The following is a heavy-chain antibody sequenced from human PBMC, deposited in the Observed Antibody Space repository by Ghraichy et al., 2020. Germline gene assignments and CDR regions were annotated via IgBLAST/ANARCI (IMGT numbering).Heavy chain of an antibody. V-gene: IGHV3-48*03. D-gene: IGHD5-12*01. J-gene: IGHJ5*02. CDR1: GFTFRSYE. CDR2: ISSSGGTI. CDR3: ARDAYSGYAGQNWFDP. Sequence: GGSLRLSCAASGFTFRSYEMNWVRQAPGKGLEWVSYISSSGGTIYYTDSVKGRFTISRDNAKNSLYLQMNSLRGEDTAIYYCARDAYSGYAGQNWFDPWGQGTLVTVSS.